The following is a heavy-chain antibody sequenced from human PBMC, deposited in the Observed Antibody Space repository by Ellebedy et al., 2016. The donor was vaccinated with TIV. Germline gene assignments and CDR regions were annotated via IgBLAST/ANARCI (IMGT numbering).Heavy chain of an antibody. V-gene: IGHV3-7*01. CDR3: ARRGSYGDYAVQINSWFDT. D-gene: IGHD4-17*01. J-gene: IGHJ5*02. CDR2: IYQDGSDQ. Sequence: GESLKISCAASGFSFRSYWMSWVRQAPGKGLEWVANIYQDGSDQYYVDSVKSRFTISRDNANKSLFLQMNNLRVEDTAVYYCARRGSYGDYAVQINSWFDTWGRGTLVTVSS. CDR1: GFSFRSYW.